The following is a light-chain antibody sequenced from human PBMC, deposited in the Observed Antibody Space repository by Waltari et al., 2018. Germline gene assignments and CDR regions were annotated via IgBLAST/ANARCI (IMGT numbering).Light chain of an antibody. CDR3: QSYDSSLSATVV. V-gene: IGLV1-40*01. CDR1: SSNIGSGYD. CDR2: GTD. Sequence: QSVLTQPPSVSGAPGQRVTISCTGSSSNIGSGYDVHWYRQLPGTAPKLLIYGTDLRPSGVPDRFSGSRSGTSASLAITGLQAGDEADYYCQSYDSSLSATVVFGGGTKRTVL. J-gene: IGLJ2*01.